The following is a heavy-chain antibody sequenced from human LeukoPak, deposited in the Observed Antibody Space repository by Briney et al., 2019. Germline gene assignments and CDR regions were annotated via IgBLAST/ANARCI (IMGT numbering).Heavy chain of an antibody. CDR1: GFTFDDYG. V-gene: IGHV3-20*04. J-gene: IGHJ6*03. D-gene: IGHD3-9*01. CDR2: INWNGGST. Sequence: PGGSLRLSCAASGFTFDDYGMSWVRQAPGKGLEWVSGINWNGGSTGYADSVKGRFTISRDNAKNSLYLQMNSLRAEDTALCYCARIYFDWLLYLGYYMDVWGKGTTVTVSS. CDR3: ARIYFDWLLYLGYYMDV.